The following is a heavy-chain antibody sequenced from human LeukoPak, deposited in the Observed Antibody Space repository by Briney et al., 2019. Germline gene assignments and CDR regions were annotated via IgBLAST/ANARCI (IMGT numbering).Heavy chain of an antibody. Sequence: SVKVSCKASGFTFTSSAMQWVRQARGQRLEWIGWIVVGSGNTNYAQKFQERVTITRDMSTSTAYMELSSLRSEDTAVYYCAAAINYYDSSGYYLDIWGQGTMVTVSS. CDR1: GFTFTSSA. CDR3: AAAINYYDSSGYYLDI. CDR2: IVVGSGNT. V-gene: IGHV1-58*02. J-gene: IGHJ3*02. D-gene: IGHD3-22*01.